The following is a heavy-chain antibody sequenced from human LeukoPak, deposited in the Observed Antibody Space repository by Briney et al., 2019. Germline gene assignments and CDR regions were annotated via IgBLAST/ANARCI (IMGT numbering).Heavy chain of an antibody. CDR2: ISSSGDNT. V-gene: IGHV3-64*01. D-gene: IGHD5-12*01. CDR1: GFIFSNYA. CDR3: AREERGLAIDY. Sequence: GGSLRLSCAASGFIFSNYAMHWVRQAPGKGLEYVSAISSSGDNTYYANSVKGRFTISRDNSKNTLFLQMGSLRAEDMAVYYCAREERGLAIDYWGQGTLVTVSS. J-gene: IGHJ4*02.